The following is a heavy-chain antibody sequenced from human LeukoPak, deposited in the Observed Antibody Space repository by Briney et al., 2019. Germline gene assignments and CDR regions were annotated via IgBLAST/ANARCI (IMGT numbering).Heavy chain of an antibody. V-gene: IGHV3-53*01. D-gene: IGHD1-1*01. J-gene: IGHJ6*02. CDR2: IYSGGST. CDR3: ARGYSYYYYGMDV. CDR1: GFTVSSNY. Sequence: GGSLRLSCAASGFTVSSNYMSWVRQAPGKGLEWVSVIYSGGSTYYADSVKDRFTISRDDSKNTLYLQMNSLRAEDTAVYYCARGYSYYYYGMDVWGQGTMVTVSS.